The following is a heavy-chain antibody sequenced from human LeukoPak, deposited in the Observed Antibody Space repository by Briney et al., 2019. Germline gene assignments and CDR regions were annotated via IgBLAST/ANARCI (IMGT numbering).Heavy chain of an antibody. D-gene: IGHD2-2*01. J-gene: IGHJ4*02. CDR1: GGSISSSNW. V-gene: IGHV4-4*02. Sequence: SETLSLTCAVSGGSISSSNWWSWVRQPPGTGLEWIGEIYHSGSTNNNPSLKSRVTISVDKSKNQFSLKLSSVTAADTAVYYCARAPGGYCSSTSCRLDYWGQGTLVTVSS. CDR3: ARAPGGYCSSTSCRLDY. CDR2: IYHSGST.